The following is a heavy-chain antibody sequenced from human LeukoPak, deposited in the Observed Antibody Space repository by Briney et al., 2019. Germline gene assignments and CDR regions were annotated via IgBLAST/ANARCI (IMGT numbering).Heavy chain of an antibody. CDR1: GFTFSSYA. D-gene: IGHD6-13*01. Sequence: QPGGSLRLSCAASGFTFSSYAMTWVRQAPGKGLEWVSDISSSGSAIFYADSVKGRLTISRDNAKNSLYLQMNSLRAEDTAVYYCARRPYSSSWFYFDYWGQGTLVTVSS. J-gene: IGHJ4*02. CDR3: ARRPYSSSWFYFDY. CDR2: ISSSGSAI. V-gene: IGHV3-48*04.